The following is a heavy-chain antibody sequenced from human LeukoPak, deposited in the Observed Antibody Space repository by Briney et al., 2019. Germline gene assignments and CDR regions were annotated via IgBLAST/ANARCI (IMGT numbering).Heavy chain of an antibody. CDR3: ARESVVPAATPYYYYGMDV. Sequence: SQTLSLTCAISGDSVSSNSAAWNWIRQSPSRGLEWLGRTYYRSKWYNDYALSVKSQITINPDTSKNEFSLQLNSVTPEDTAVYYCARESVVPAATPYYYYGMDVWGQETTVTVSS. D-gene: IGHD2-2*01. J-gene: IGHJ6*02. CDR1: GDSVSSNSAA. CDR2: TYYRSKWYN. V-gene: IGHV6-1*01.